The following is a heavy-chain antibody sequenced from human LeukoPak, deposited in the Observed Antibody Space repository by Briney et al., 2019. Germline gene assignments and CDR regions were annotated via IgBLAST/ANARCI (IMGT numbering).Heavy chain of an antibody. J-gene: IGHJ4*02. CDR3: ARDGIAAAGTEGYYFDS. CDR2: ISYDGSNK. V-gene: IGHV3-30*04. CDR1: GFTFSSYA. D-gene: IGHD6-13*01. Sequence: GGSLRLSCAASGFTFSSYAMHWVRQAPGKGLEWVAVISYDGSNKYYADSVKGRFTISRDNSKNTLYLQMNSLRAEDTAVYYCARDGIAAAGTEGYYFDSWGQGTLVTVSS.